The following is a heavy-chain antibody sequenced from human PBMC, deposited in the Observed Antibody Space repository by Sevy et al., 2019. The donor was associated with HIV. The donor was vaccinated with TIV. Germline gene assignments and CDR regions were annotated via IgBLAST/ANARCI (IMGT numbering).Heavy chain of an antibody. CDR3: AKDVPDQSWYDDFWSGSPCFDY. Sequence: GGSLRLSCAASGFSISGYGMHWVRQAPGKGLEWVAVIWYDGTNKEYADSVKGRFTISRDNSKNTLFLQMNALRADDTAVYYCAKDVPDQSWYDDFWSGSPCFDYWGRGILVTVSS. CDR2: IWYDGTNK. J-gene: IGHJ4*02. CDR1: GFSISGYG. V-gene: IGHV3-33*06. D-gene: IGHD3-3*01.